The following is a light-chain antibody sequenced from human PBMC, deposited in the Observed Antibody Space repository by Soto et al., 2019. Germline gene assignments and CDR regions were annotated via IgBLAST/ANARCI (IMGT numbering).Light chain of an antibody. J-gene: IGKJ2*01. CDR2: AAS. CDR1: QGISSH. Sequence: IQLTQSPSSLSASVGDRVTITCRASQGISSHLAWYQQKPGKAPKLLIYAASTLQTGVPSRFSGGGSGTDFTLTIKSLQPEDFGVYYCQQSYIVPYTFGRGTSLDI. V-gene: IGKV1-9*01. CDR3: QQSYIVPYT.